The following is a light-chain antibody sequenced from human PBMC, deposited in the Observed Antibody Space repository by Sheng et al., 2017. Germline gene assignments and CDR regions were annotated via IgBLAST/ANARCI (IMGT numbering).Light chain of an antibody. Sequence: DIQMTQSPSSLSASVGDRVTITCRASQSISSYLNWYQQKPGKAPKLLIYAASSLQSGVPSRFSGSGSGTDFTLTISSLQPEDFATYYCQQSYTYPPYLLTFDGR. CDR3: QQSYTYPPYLLT. J-gene: IGKJ4*02. CDR1: QSISSY. V-gene: IGKV1-39*01. CDR2: AAS.